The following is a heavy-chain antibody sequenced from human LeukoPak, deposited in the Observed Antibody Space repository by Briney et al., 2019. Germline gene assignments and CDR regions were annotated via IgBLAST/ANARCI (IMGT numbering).Heavy chain of an antibody. CDR1: GFTFSNAW. D-gene: IGHD2-15*01. J-gene: IGHJ6*03. CDR2: IKSKTDGGTT. V-gene: IGHV3-15*01. CDR3: TTDPYCSGGSCYSQVGYYYYYMDV. Sequence: KTGGSLRLSCAASGFTFSNAWMSWVRQAPGKGLEWVGRIKSKTDGGTTDYAAPVKGRFTISRDDSKNTLYLQMNSLKTEDTAVYYCTTDPYCSGGSCYSQVGYYYYYMDVWGKGTTVTVSS.